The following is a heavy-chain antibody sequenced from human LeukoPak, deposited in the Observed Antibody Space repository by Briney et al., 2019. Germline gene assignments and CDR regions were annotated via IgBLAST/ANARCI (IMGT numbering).Heavy chain of an antibody. Sequence: GGSLRLSCAASGFTFSSYAMHWVRQAPGKGLEWVAVISYDGSNKYYADSVKGRFTISRDNSKNTPYLQMNSLRAEDTAVYYCARFRMGATDYWGQGTLVTVSS. CDR1: GFTFSSYA. J-gene: IGHJ4*02. CDR2: ISYDGSNK. D-gene: IGHD1-26*01. CDR3: ARFRMGATDY. V-gene: IGHV3-30*04.